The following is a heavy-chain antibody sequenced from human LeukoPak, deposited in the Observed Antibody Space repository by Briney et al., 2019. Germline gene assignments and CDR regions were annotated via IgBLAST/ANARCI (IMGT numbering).Heavy chain of an antibody. CDR3: ARGTIAAPGTDY. J-gene: IGHJ4*02. V-gene: IGHV3-7*01. D-gene: IGHD6-13*01. CDR2: LKQDGSEK. Sequence: GGSLRLSCTVSGFTFDDYAMHWVRQAPGKGLEWVANLKQDGSEKHFADSVKGRLTISRDNAENSLYLQMNSLRAEDTAMYYCARGTIAAPGTDYWGQGTLVTVSS. CDR1: GFTFDDYA.